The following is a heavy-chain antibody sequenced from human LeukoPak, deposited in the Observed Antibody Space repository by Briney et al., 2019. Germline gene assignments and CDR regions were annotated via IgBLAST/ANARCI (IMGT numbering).Heavy chain of an antibody. CDR3: ARPVRFLEWLFPFDI. D-gene: IGHD3-3*01. CDR2: ISSSSSYI. Sequence: GGSLRLSCAASGFTFSSYSMNWVRQAPGKGLEWVSSISSSSSYIYYADSVKGRFTISRDNSKNTLYLQMNSLRAEDTAVYYCARPVRFLEWLFPFDIWGQGTMVTVSS. CDR1: GFTFSSYS. V-gene: IGHV3-21*01. J-gene: IGHJ3*02.